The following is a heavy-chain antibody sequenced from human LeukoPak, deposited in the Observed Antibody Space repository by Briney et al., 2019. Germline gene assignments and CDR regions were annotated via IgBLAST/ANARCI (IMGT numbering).Heavy chain of an antibody. V-gene: IGHV5-51*01. CDR2: IYPGDSDT. Sequence: GESLKISCKGSGYRFTSYWIGWVRQMPGKGLEWMGIIYPGDSDTRYSPSFQGQVTFSADKSISTAYLQWSSLKASDTAMYYCARSTPYDYVWGSYRYSAPFDYWGQGTLVTVSS. CDR3: ARSTPYDYVWGSYRYSAPFDY. D-gene: IGHD3-16*02. J-gene: IGHJ4*02. CDR1: GYRFTSYW.